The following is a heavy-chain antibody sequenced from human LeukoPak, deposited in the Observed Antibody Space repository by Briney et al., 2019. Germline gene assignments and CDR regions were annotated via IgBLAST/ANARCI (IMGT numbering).Heavy chain of an antibody. D-gene: IGHD5-18*01. Sequence: PSETLSLTCTVSGGSISSHYWSWIRQPPGKGLEWIGYIYYSGSTNYNPSLKSRVTISVDTSKNQFSLKLSSVTAADTAVYYCARESSYGYHFDYWGQGTLVTVSS. CDR3: ARESSYGYHFDY. CDR2: IYYSGST. CDR1: GGSISSHY. J-gene: IGHJ4*02. V-gene: IGHV4-59*11.